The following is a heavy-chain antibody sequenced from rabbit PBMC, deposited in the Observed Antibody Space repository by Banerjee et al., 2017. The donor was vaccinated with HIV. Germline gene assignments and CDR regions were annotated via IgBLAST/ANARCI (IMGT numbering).Heavy chain of an antibody. Sequence: QSLEESGGDLVKPGASLTLTCTASGFSFSGSVYMCWVRQAPGKGLEWIGCIYTGSNGSTYYANWAKGRFTISKTSSTTVTLQMTSLTAADAATYFCARYGIAYTYDVAGSSYANLWGQGTLVTVS. J-gene: IGHJ4*01. CDR3: ARYGIAYTYDVAGSSYANL. D-gene: IGHD4-2*01. CDR1: GFSFSGSVY. CDR2: IYTGSNGST. V-gene: IGHV1S40*01.